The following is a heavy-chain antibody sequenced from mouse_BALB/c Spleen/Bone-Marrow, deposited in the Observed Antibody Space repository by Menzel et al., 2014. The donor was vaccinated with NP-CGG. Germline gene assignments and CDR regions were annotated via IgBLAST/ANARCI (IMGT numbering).Heavy chain of an antibody. D-gene: IGHD1-2*01. CDR1: GNTFTSYD. CDR2: IFPGDSTT. V-gene: IGHV1S56*01. Sequence: VMLVESGVELVKPGASVKLSCKASGNTFTSYDINWVRQRPEQGLEWIGWIFPGDSTTKYNEKFKGKATLSTDKSSSTVHMQLSRLTSEDSAVYFCVRSRLRDWYFDVWGAGTTVTISS. J-gene: IGHJ1*01. CDR3: VRSRLRDWYFDV.